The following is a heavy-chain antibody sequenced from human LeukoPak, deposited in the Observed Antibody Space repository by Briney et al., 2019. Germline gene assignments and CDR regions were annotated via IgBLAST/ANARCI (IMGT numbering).Heavy chain of an antibody. CDR3: ARERDFWSQYYFDY. Sequence: PSETLSLTCTVSGGSISSSSYYWGWIRQPPGKGLEWIGSIYYSGSTYYNPSLKSRVTISVDTSKNQFSLKLSSVTAADTAVSYCARERDFWSQYYFDYWGQGTLVTVSS. V-gene: IGHV4-39*02. J-gene: IGHJ4*02. CDR2: IYYSGST. D-gene: IGHD3-3*01. CDR1: GGSISSSSYY.